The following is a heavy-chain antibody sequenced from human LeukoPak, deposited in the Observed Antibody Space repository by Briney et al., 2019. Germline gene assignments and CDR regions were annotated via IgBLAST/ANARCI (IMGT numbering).Heavy chain of an antibody. Sequence: PGGSLRLSCAASGFTFSSYAMSWVRQAPGKGLEWVSAISGSGGGTYYADSVKGRFTISRDNSKNTLYLQMNSLRAEDTAVYYCANEGRTYYDFWSGYFTPSGCFDYWGQGTLVTVSS. V-gene: IGHV3-23*01. CDR1: GFTFSSYA. D-gene: IGHD3-3*01. J-gene: IGHJ4*02. CDR2: ISGSGGGT. CDR3: ANEGRTYYDFWSGYFTPSGCFDY.